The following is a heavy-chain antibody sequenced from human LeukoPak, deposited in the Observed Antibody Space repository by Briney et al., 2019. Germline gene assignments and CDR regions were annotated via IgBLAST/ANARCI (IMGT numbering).Heavy chain of an antibody. CDR3: ARDRGTWNDDGFDY. D-gene: IGHD1-1*01. Sequence: SETLSLTCTVSGGSISSYYWSWIRQPAGKGLEWIGRIYISGSTNYNPSLKSRVTMSVDTSKNQFSLKLSSVTAADTAVYYCARDRGTWNDDGFDYWGQGTLITVSS. CDR2: IYISGST. J-gene: IGHJ4*02. CDR1: GGSISSYY. V-gene: IGHV4-4*07.